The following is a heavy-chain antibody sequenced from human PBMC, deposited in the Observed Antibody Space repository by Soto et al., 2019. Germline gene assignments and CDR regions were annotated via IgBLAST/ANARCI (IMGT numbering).Heavy chain of an antibody. D-gene: IGHD5-12*01. CDR3: VRMGFSGGGYLSYYYYGMDI. CDR1: GYKVSTWHNFTSYW. CDR2: IYPGDSDT. J-gene: IGHJ6*02. V-gene: IGHV5-51*01. Sequence: GESLKISCMGSGYKVSTWHNFTSYWIAWVRQMPGEGLEWMGIIYPGDSDTRYSPSFQGQVTISADKSISTAYLQWSSLKASETAMYYCVRMGFSGGGYLSYYYYGMDIWGQGTTVTVSS.